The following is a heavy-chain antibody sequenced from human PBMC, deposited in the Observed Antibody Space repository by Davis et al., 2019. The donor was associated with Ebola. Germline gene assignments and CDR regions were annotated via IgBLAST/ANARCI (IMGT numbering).Heavy chain of an antibody. Sequence: ASVKVSCKASGFTFTDYYMHWVRQAPGQGLEWMGWIKLNSGGTNYAQRFQDRVTMTRDTSISTAFMELNRLRSDDTAMFYCARALDYRGGLDVWGQGTTVTVSS. D-gene: IGHD4-11*01. CDR2: IKLNSGGT. J-gene: IGHJ6*02. V-gene: IGHV1-2*02. CDR3: ARALDYRGGLDV. CDR1: GFTFTDYY.